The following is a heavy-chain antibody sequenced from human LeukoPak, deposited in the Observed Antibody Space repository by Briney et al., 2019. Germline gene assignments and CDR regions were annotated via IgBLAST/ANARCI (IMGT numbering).Heavy chain of an antibody. CDR1: GGSISSYY. CDR2: IYTSGST. V-gene: IGHV4-4*07. CDR3: ARGTTVTTGYWYFDL. Sequence: RPSETLSPTCTVSGGSISSYYWSWIRQPAGKGLEWIGRIYTSGSTNYNPSLKSRVTMSVDTSKNQFSLKLTSVTAADTAVYYCARGTTVTTGYWYFDLWGRGTLVTVSS. J-gene: IGHJ2*01. D-gene: IGHD4-17*01.